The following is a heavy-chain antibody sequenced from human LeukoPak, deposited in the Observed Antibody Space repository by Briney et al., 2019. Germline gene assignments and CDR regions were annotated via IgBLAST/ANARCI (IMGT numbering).Heavy chain of an antibody. Sequence: QPGRSLRLSCAASGFTFSDHYMDWVRQSPGKGLEWVGRTKNKANSYTTEYAASVKGRFIISRDASKNSLYLQMNSLKTEDTAVYYCARGSDYYSSGTSYGMDVWGQGTTVTVSS. CDR2: TKNKANSYTT. CDR3: ARGSDYYSSGTSYGMDV. J-gene: IGHJ6*02. CDR1: GFTFSDHY. V-gene: IGHV3-72*01. D-gene: IGHD3-10*01.